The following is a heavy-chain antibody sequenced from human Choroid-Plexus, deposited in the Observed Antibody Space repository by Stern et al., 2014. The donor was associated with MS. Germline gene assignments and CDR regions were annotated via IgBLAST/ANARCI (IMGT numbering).Heavy chain of an antibody. Sequence: VQLVESGGGVVQPGRPLRLSCVASGFTFGSCAMHWVRQAPGKGLEWVAGVSYDGSNKYYADSVKGRFNISRDNSQNTLYMQMSSLRPEDTAVYYCAKDRQYLTYFFDNWGQGSLVTVSS. V-gene: IGHV3-30*18. CDR3: AKDRQYLTYFFDN. D-gene: IGHD2/OR15-2a*01. CDR1: GFTFGSCA. CDR2: VSYDGSNK. J-gene: IGHJ4*02.